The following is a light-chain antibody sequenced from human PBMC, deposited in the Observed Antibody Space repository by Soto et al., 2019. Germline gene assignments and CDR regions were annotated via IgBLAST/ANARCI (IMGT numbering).Light chain of an antibody. CDR2: AVS. CDR1: RSDIGIYNY. V-gene: IGLV2-14*01. J-gene: IGLJ1*01. Sequence: QSALTQPASVSGSPGQSITISCSGTRSDIGIYNYVAWYQQFPGKTPQILIYAVSNRPSGVSSRFSGSKSGNTASLTISGLQAEDEADYYCSSYTGSSTSYVFGSGTKLTVL. CDR3: SSYTGSSTSYV.